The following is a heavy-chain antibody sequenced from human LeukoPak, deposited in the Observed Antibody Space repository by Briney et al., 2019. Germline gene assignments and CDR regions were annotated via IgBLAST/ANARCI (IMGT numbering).Heavy chain of an antibody. J-gene: IGHJ3*02. Sequence: GGSLRLSCVPSGFNVSNNYISWVRQAPGKGLEWVSLLYSADRTHYADSVKGRFTISRDSSKNTLFLQMNSLRADDTAVYYCARESDAFDIWGQGTMVTVSS. CDR3: ARESDAFDI. CDR2: LYSADRT. V-gene: IGHV3-53*01. CDR1: GFNVSNNY.